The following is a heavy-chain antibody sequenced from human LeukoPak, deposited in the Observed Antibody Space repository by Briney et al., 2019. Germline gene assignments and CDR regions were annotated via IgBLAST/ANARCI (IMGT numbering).Heavy chain of an antibody. CDR1: GGSISSYY. CDR2: IYTSGST. D-gene: IGHD5-12*01. Sequence: SETLSLTCTVSGGSISSYYWSWIRQPAGKGLEWIGRIYTSGSTNYNPSLKSRVTMSVGTSKNQFSLKLSSVTAADTAVYYCASSPEVATVLEDAFDIWGQGTMVTVSS. V-gene: IGHV4-4*07. J-gene: IGHJ3*02. CDR3: ASSPEVATVLEDAFDI.